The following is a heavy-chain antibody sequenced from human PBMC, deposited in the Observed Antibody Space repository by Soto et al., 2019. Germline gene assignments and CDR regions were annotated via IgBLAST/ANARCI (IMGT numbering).Heavy chain of an antibody. D-gene: IGHD3-9*01. CDR1: GFTFSSYS. V-gene: IGHV3-21*01. CDR2: ISSSSSYI. Sequence: GGSLRLSCAASGFTFSSYSMNWVRQAPGKGLEWVSSISSSSSYIYYADSVKGRFTISRDNAKNSLYLQMNSLRAEDTAVYYCARDYDILTGYSYYFDYWGQGTLVTVSS. J-gene: IGHJ4*02. CDR3: ARDYDILTGYSYYFDY.